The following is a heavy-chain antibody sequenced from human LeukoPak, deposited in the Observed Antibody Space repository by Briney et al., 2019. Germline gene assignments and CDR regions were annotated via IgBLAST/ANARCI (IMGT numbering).Heavy chain of an antibody. J-gene: IGHJ4*02. V-gene: IGHV3-9*01. Sequence: GGSLRLSCAASGFTFSSYWMHWVRQAPGKGLEWVSGISWNSGSIGYADSVKGRFTISRDNAKNSLYLQMNSLRAEDTALYYCAKDSRYDILTGSFDYWGQGTLVTVSS. CDR2: ISWNSGSI. D-gene: IGHD3-9*01. CDR1: GFTFSSYW. CDR3: AKDSRYDILTGSFDY.